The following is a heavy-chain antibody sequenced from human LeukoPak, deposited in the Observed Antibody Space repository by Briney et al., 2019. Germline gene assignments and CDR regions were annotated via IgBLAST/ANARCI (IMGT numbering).Heavy chain of an antibody. Sequence: PGGSLRLSCAASGFTFGDYSMHWVRQTPGKGLEWVSLINGDALTAHYGDSVRGRFTISRNNSKNSLYLQMNGLRTEDTAFYYCAKGLHGASFSFDYWGRGTLVTVSS. CDR1: GFTFGDYS. J-gene: IGHJ4*02. CDR2: INGDALTA. V-gene: IGHV3-43*02. CDR3: AKGLHGASFSFDY. D-gene: IGHD5-24*01.